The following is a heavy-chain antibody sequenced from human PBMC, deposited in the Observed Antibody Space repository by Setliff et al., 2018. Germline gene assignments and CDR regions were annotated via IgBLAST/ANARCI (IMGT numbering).Heavy chain of an antibody. CDR2: IDTSSTWI. J-gene: IGHJ4*02. CDR1: GFSFTTYT. D-gene: IGHD2-15*01. V-gene: IGHV3-21*01. CDR3: TRALAEGSPAY. Sequence: GGSLRLSCAASGFSFTTYTMNWIRQAPGQGLEWVSSIDTSSTWIYYADSVKGRFTISRDNAENSLYLQMNSLRAEDSGVYYCTRALAEGSPAYWGQGTLVTVS.